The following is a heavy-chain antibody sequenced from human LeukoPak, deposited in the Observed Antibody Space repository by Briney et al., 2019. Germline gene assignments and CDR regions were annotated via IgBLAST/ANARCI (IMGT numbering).Heavy chain of an antibody. CDR3: AKDQSEWEWLLVFGMDV. Sequence: PGGSLRLSCAASGFTFSSYGMSWVRQAPGKGLEWVSIISDGGGGTYYAPSVKGRFPISRDNSNNTLYLQMNNLRAEDTAVYYCAKDQSEWEWLLVFGMDVWGQGTTVTVSS. J-gene: IGHJ6*02. D-gene: IGHD3-3*01. CDR2: ISDGGGGT. V-gene: IGHV3-23*01. CDR1: GFTFSSYG.